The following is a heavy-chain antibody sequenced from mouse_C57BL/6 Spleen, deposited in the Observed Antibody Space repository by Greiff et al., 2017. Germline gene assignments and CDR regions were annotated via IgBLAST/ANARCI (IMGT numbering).Heavy chain of an antibody. CDR3: ARHDYSNYGYAMDY. CDR1: GFSFNTYA. CDR2: IRWKSNNYAT. D-gene: IGHD2-5*01. J-gene: IGHJ4*01. Sequence: DVMLVESGGGLVQPKGSLKLSCVASGFSFNTYAMNWVRQAPGKGLEWVARIRWKSNNYATYYADSVKDRFTISRDDSESRHYLQMNNLKTEDTARYYCARHDYSNYGYAMDYWGQGTSVTVSS. V-gene: IGHV10-1*01.